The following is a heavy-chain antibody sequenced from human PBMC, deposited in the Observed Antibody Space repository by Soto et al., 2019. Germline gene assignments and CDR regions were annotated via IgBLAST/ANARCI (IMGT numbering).Heavy chain of an antibody. CDR3: ARGRADYSVREGFDL. D-gene: IGHD4-4*01. Sequence: QVHLVQSGAAVKKPGSSVKVSCKASGGTFSTYAISWVRQAPGQGPEWMGGVIPIIGTPNYAQKFEGRVTITADEATTTAYMELSSLKSEDTSIYYCARGRADYSVREGFDLWGQGRMVTVS. V-gene: IGHV1-69*01. J-gene: IGHJ3*01. CDR1: GGTFSTYA. CDR2: VIPIIGTP.